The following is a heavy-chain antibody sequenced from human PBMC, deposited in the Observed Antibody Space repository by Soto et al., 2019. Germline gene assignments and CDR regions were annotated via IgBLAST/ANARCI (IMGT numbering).Heavy chain of an antibody. J-gene: IGHJ4*02. CDR1: GYSFSSYG. Sequence: GGSLRLSCVTSGYSFSSYGMHWVRQAPGKGLEWVAVMYYDGSKKFYADSVKGRFTISRDNFVNTLFLQMNSLRDEDTGIYYCARVRHNDYDIDYWGQGTLVTVSS. CDR2: MYYDGSKK. V-gene: IGHV3-33*01. CDR3: ARVRHNDYDIDY. D-gene: IGHD4-17*01.